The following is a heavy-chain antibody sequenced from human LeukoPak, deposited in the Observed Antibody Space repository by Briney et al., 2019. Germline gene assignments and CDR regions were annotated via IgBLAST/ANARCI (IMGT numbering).Heavy chain of an antibody. D-gene: IGHD6-19*01. CDR2: IYYTGTS. Sequence: SETLSLTCTVSGGSISGFYWSWIRQPPGKGLEWIGYIYYTGTSNYNPSLKSRVTLSVDTSKNQVSLKLSTVTAADTAMYYCAGGSKWLAFDYWGQGSLVTVSS. CDR1: GGSISGFY. CDR3: AGGSKWLAFDY. J-gene: IGHJ4*02. V-gene: IGHV4-59*01.